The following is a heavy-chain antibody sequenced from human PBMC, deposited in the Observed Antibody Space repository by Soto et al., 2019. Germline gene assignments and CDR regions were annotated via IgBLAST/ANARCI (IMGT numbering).Heavy chain of an antibody. CDR3: ARDGIGLTVKPFDP. CDR1: GGSISSYY. J-gene: IGHJ5*02. V-gene: IGHV4-59*01. CDR2: IYYSGST. D-gene: IGHD3-22*01. Sequence: PSETLSLTCTVSGGSISSYYWSWIRQPPGKGLEWIGYIYYSGSTNYNPSLKSRVTISVDTSKNQFSLKLSSVTAADTAVYYCARDGIGLTVKPFDPWGQGNLVTVSS.